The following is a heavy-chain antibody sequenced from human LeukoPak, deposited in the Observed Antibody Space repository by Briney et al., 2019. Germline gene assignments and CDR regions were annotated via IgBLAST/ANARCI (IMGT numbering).Heavy chain of an antibody. Sequence: GGSLRLSCAATGFTLSGHSMSWVRQAPGKGLEWVSAISGSGGSTYYADSVKGRFTISRDNSKNTLYLQMNSLRAEDTAVYYCAKAASGVRGHWGQGTLVTVSS. J-gene: IGHJ4*02. D-gene: IGHD3-10*01. CDR2: ISGSGGST. CDR1: GFTLSGHS. V-gene: IGHV3-23*01. CDR3: AKAASGVRGH.